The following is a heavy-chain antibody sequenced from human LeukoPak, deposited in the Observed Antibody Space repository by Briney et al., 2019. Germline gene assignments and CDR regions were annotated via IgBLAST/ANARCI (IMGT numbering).Heavy chain of an antibody. CDR2: IRYDGSNK. CDR3: ANSGYCSGGSCYSVADY. J-gene: IGHJ4*02. V-gene: IGHV3-30*02. D-gene: IGHD2-15*01. Sequence: PGGSLRLSCAASGFTFSSHGMHWVRQAPGKGLEWVAFIRYDGSNKYYADSVKGRFTISRDNSKNTLYLQMNSLRAEDTAVYYCANSGYCSGGSCYSVADYWGQGTLVTVSS. CDR1: GFTFSSHG.